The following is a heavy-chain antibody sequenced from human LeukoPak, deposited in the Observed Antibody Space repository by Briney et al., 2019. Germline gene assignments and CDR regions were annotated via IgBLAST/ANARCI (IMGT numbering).Heavy chain of an antibody. Sequence: GGSLRLSCAASGFTFDEYGMSLVRQAPGKGLEWVAFIRSDGSNKHHADSVKGRFTISRDNSKNTVYLQMSSLRGEDTAVYYCAKAIAYSYDKWGQGTLVTVSS. V-gene: IGHV3-30*02. CDR1: GFTFDEYG. D-gene: IGHD5-18*01. CDR2: IRSDGSNK. CDR3: AKAIAYSYDK. J-gene: IGHJ4*02.